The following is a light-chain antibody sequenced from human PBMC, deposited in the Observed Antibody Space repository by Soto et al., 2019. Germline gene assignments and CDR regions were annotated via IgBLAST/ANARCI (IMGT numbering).Light chain of an antibody. CDR3: SSFTSSNTWV. J-gene: IGLJ3*02. CDR2: EVT. Sequence: QSALTQPASVSGSPGQSITISCTGTSGDIGSYNRVSWYQQHQGKAPKLIIYEVTDRPSGVSNRFSGSKSANTASLTISGLQAEDEADYYCSSFTSSNTWVFGGGTKVTVL. CDR1: SGDIGSYNR. V-gene: IGLV2-14*01.